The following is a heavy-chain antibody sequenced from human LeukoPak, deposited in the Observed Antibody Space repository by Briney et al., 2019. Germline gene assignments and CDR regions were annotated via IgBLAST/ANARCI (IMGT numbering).Heavy chain of an antibody. V-gene: IGHV3-33*01. CDR2: IWYDSSNK. CDR1: GFSFRSYG. Sequence: PGGSLRLSCAASGFSFRSYGMHWVRQPPGKGLEWVAVIWYDSSNKYYADSVKGRFTISRDNSKNTLYLQMSSLRAEDTAVYYCVREKSEYSSGRYLFDHWGQGILVTVSS. CDR3: VREKSEYSSGRYLFDH. J-gene: IGHJ4*02. D-gene: IGHD6-19*01.